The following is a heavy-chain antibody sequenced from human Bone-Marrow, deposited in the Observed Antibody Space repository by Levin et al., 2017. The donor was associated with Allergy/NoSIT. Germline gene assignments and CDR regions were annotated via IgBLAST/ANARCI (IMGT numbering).Heavy chain of an antibody. CDR3: AREIHVSSGDYYFDD. V-gene: IGHV1-69*06. Sequence: PGGSLRLSCKASGGTFSNLPISWLRHAPGQGLEWMGGIIPVFGSANYAHNFQGRVTITADKTTTTAYMELNTLRSEDTAMYFCAREIHVSSGDYYFDDWGQGSLVTVSS. CDR1: GGTFSNLP. J-gene: IGHJ4*02. D-gene: IGHD5/OR15-5a*01. CDR2: IIPVFGSA.